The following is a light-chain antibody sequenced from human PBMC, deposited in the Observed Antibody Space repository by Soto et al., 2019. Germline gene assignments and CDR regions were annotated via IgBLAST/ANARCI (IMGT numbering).Light chain of an antibody. CDR1: QSLLHSNGYNY. Sequence: DIVMTQSPLFLPVTPGEPASISCRSSQSLLHSNGYNYLDWYLQKPGQSPQLLIYLGSNRASGVPDRFSGSGSGTDFTLKISRVEAEDVGVFYCMQTLQALRTFGPGTKVDI. CDR3: MQTLQALRT. V-gene: IGKV2-28*01. J-gene: IGKJ3*01. CDR2: LGS.